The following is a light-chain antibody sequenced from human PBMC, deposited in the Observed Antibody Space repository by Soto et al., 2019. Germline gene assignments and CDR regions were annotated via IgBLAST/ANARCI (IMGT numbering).Light chain of an antibody. Sequence: QSALTQPASVSGSPGQSITSSCTGTSSDVGGYNYVSWYQQHPGKAPKLMIYDVSNRPSGVSNRFSGSKSGNTASLTISGLQAEDEADYYCSSYTSSSTGDVFGAGTKVTVL. V-gene: IGLV2-14*01. CDR1: SSDVGGYNY. CDR3: SSYTSSSTGDV. CDR2: DVS. J-gene: IGLJ1*01.